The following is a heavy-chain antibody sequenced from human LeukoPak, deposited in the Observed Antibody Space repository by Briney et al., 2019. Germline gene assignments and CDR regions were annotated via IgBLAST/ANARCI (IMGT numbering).Heavy chain of an antibody. V-gene: IGHV4-34*01. CDR1: GGSFSGYY. D-gene: IGHD6-6*01. CDR3: ARGLRQLVRSWHY. CDR2: INHRGST. Sequence: PSGTLSLTCAVYGGSFSGYYWSWIRQPPGKGLEWIGEINHRGSTNYNPSLKSRVTISVDTSKNQFSLKLSSVTAADTAVYYCARGLRQLVRSWHYWGQGTLVTVSS. J-gene: IGHJ4*02.